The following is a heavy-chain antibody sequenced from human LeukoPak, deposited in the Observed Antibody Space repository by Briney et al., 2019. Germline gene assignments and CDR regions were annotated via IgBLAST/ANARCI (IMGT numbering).Heavy chain of an antibody. Sequence: SETLFLTCSVSGGSIAGSSDYWGRIRQPPGKGLEWIGSVYYTGITDYNPSLKSRATIFVDTSENKFSLNLTSVTAADTAVYYCARRSIAAAVDYWGRGTLVTVSS. V-gene: IGHV4-39*01. CDR1: GGSIAGSSDY. J-gene: IGHJ4*02. D-gene: IGHD6-13*01. CDR2: VYYTGIT. CDR3: ARRSIAAAVDY.